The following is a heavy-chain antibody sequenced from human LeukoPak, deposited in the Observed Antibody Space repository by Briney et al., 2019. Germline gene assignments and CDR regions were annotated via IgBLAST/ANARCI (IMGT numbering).Heavy chain of an antibody. D-gene: IGHD1-26*01. CDR3: AREGLPYSADY. CDR2: IKGDGSQI. V-gene: IGHV3-7*01. Sequence: GGSLRLSCAASGFTFSSYWMRWVRQTPAKGLEWVANIKGDGSQINYLDSVKGRFTISRDNARNSLSLQMNSLTADDTGVYYRAREGLPYSADYWGQGTLVTVSS. J-gene: IGHJ4*02. CDR1: GFTFSSYW.